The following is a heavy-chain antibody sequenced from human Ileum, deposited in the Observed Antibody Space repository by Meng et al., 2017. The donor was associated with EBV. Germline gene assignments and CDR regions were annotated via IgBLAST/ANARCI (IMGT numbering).Heavy chain of an antibody. Sequence: QFTLREFGPTRVNATHTLTLHCTFSGFSLSTSGVGVGWIRQPPGKALECLAIIYGDDEKRYSPSLESRLTVTKDTSKNQVVLTMTNMVPVDTATYYCARAAARPSDWFDPWGQGTLVTVSS. CDR2: IYGDDEK. CDR3: ARAAARPSDWFDP. V-gene: IGHV2-5*02. CDR1: GFSLSTSGVG. J-gene: IGHJ5*02. D-gene: IGHD6-6*01.